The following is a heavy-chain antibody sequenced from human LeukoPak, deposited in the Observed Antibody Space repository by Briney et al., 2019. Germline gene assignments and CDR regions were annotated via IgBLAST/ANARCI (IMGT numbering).Heavy chain of an antibody. Sequence: GGSLRLSCAASGFTFSSYAMHWVRQAPGKGLEWVAVISYDGSNKYYADSVKGRFTISRDNSKNTLYLQMNSLRAEGTAVYYCARDYRAYSVAFDIWGQGTMVTVSS. CDR3: ARDYRAYSVAFDI. CDR2: ISYDGSNK. J-gene: IGHJ3*02. D-gene: IGHD1-26*01. V-gene: IGHV3-30*04. CDR1: GFTFSSYA.